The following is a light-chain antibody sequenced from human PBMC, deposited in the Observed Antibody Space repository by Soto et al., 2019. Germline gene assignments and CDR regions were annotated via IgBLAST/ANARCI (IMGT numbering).Light chain of an antibody. J-gene: IGKJ3*01. V-gene: IGKV3-20*01. CDR1: QSVSSSY. CDR2: GAS. CDR3: QQYGSSPFT. Sequence: EIVLTQSPGTLSLSPGERATLSCRASQSVSSSYLAWHQQKPGQAPRLLIYGASSRATGIPDRFSVSGSGTDFPLTISRLEPEDFAVCYCQQYGSSPFTFGTGTKVDI.